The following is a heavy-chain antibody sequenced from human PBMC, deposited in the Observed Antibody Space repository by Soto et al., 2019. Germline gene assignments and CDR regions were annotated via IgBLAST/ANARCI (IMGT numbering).Heavy chain of an antibody. CDR1: GGSFSGYY. CDR3: ASMSSGLAERYWFDP. Sequence: QVQLQQCGAGLLKPSETLSLTCAVYGGSFSGYYWSWIRQPPGKGLEWIGEINHSGSTNYNPSLKSRVTISVDTSNNQFSLKLSSVTAADTAVYYCASMSSGLAERYWFDPWGQGTLVTVSS. CDR2: INHSGST. J-gene: IGHJ5*02. D-gene: IGHD3-22*01. V-gene: IGHV4-34*01.